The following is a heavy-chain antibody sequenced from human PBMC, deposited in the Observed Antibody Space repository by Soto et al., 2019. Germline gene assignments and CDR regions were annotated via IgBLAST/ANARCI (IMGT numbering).Heavy chain of an antibody. D-gene: IGHD5-18*01. CDR2: IYPGDSET. Sequence: GDSLKFFSQGSGYSFTIYCIAWVRQMPGKGLEWMGIIYPGDSETRYSPSFQGQVTISADKSINAACLQWSSLRASDTAMYYCARGDTAMAPYYFDYWGQGTLVTSPQ. V-gene: IGHV5-51*01. CDR1: GYSFTIYC. J-gene: IGHJ4*02. CDR3: ARGDTAMAPYYFDY.